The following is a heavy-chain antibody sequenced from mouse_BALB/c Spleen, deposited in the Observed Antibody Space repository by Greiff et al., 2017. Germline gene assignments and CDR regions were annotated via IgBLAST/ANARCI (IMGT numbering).Heavy chain of an antibody. CDR2: INSNGGST. Sequence: EVKLMESGGGLVKLGGSLKLSCAASGFTFSSYYMSWVRQTPEKRLELVAAINSNGGSTYYPDTVKGRFTISRDNAKNTLYLQMSSLKSEDTALYYCARQWNGYSYAMDYWGQGTSVTVSS. D-gene: IGHD2-3*01. J-gene: IGHJ4*01. CDR1: GFTFSSYY. CDR3: ARQWNGYSYAMDY. V-gene: IGHV5-6-2*01.